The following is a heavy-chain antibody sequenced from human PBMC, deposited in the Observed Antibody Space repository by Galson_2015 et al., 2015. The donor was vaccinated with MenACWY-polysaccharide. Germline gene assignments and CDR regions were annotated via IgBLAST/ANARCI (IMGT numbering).Heavy chain of an antibody. CDR2: IWADGTDK. CDR1: EFSFRTYA. V-gene: IGHV3-33*01. Sequence: SLRLSCAASEFSFRTYAMHWVRQAPGKGLGWVAVIWADGTDKYYADSVKGRFTISRDNSKNTLFLDMNSLRAEDTAVYYCASGTGPMKSYDVGSWGQGTLVTVSS. D-gene: IGHD3-3*01. J-gene: IGHJ4*02. CDR3: ASGTGPMKSYDVGS.